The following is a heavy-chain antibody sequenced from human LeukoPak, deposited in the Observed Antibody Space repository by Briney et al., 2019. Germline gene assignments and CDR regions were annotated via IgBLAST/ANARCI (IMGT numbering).Heavy chain of an antibody. Sequence: ASVKVSCKASGYTFTGYYTHWVRHAPGQGLECVWWINLISGGTKYAQKFQGRVTMTRDTSISTAYMELSRLRSDDTAVYYCARARGIAAAGYFDYWGEGTLVTVSS. J-gene: IGHJ4*02. CDR1: GYTFTGYY. V-gene: IGHV1-2*02. CDR3: ARARGIAAAGYFDY. D-gene: IGHD6-13*01. CDR2: INLISGGT.